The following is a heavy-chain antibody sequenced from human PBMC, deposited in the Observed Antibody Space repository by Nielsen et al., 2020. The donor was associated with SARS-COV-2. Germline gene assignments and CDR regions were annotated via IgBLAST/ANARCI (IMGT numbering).Heavy chain of an antibody. CDR2: IHYSGDT. J-gene: IGHJ4*02. V-gene: IGHV4-39*01. Sequence: PGKGLEWIGSIHYSGDTHYNPSLKTRVTISVDTSKNQFSLKLSSVTAADTAVYYCATYYGVPSRIAYDYWGQGTLVTVSS. CDR3: ATYYGVPSRIAYDY. D-gene: IGHD3-10*01.